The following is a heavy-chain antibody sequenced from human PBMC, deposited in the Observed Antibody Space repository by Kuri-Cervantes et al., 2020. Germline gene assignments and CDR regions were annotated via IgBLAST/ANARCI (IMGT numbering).Heavy chain of an antibody. CDR3: AKDWAWFDP. J-gene: IGHJ5*02. D-gene: IGHD7-27*01. CDR1: GFTFSSYG. CDR2: IWYDGSNK. Sequence: GESLKISCVASGFTFSSYGMHWVRQAPGKGLEWVAVIWYDGSNKYYADSVKGRFTISRGNSKNTLYLQMNSLRAEDTAVYYCAKDWAWFDPWGQGTLVTVSS. V-gene: IGHV3-33*06.